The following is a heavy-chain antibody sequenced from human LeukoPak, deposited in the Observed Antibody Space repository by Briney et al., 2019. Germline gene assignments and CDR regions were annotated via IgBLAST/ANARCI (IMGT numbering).Heavy chain of an antibody. J-gene: IGHJ6*03. CDR2: ISYDGSNK. V-gene: IGHV3-30*04. CDR3: ARDQRDYVWGSYRSPRWVYMDV. Sequence: PGGSLRLSCAASGFTFSSYAMHWVRQAPGKGLEWMSVISYDGSNKYFADSVKGRFTISRDNSKNTLYLQMNSLRGEDTAVYYCARDQRDYVWGSYRSPRWVYMDVWGKGTTVTISS. D-gene: IGHD3-16*02. CDR1: GFTFSSYA.